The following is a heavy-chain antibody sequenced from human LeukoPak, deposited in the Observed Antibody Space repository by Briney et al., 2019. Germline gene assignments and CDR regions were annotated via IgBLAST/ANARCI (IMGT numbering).Heavy chain of an antibody. Sequence: ASVKVSCKASGYTFTDYYMHWVRQAPGQGLEWMGWINPNSGGTNYAQKFQGRVTMTRDTSISTAYLELSGLRSDDTAVYYCARWLQPYYYYGMDVWGQGTTVTVSS. D-gene: IGHD5-24*01. J-gene: IGHJ6*02. CDR2: INPNSGGT. CDR3: ARWLQPYYYYGMDV. V-gene: IGHV1-2*02. CDR1: GYTFTDYY.